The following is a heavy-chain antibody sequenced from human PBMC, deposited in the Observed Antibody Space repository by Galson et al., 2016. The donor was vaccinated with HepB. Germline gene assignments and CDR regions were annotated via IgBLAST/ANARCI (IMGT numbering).Heavy chain of an antibody. Sequence: SLRLSCAGSGFTFSKHHMHWVRQAPGKGLEYVSGITTNGDNTWYAEFVRGRFTTARDNSKNTLYLQMSSLTSEDTAVFYCVKEGGAGVFWWGQGTLVSVAS. V-gene: IGHV3-64D*06. J-gene: IGHJ4*02. CDR2: ITTNGDNT. CDR1: GFTFSKHH. CDR3: VKEGGAGVFW. D-gene: IGHD3-9*01.